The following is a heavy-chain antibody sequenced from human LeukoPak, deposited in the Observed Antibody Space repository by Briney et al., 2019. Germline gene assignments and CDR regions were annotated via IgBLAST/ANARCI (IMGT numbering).Heavy chain of an antibody. CDR3: ATPERGGFSNPFAY. J-gene: IGHJ4*02. Sequence: SVKVSLKTSGSIFSIHNFNWVRQAPGQGLEWMGVLSPLFGTPLYAQRFQGRVTFTKHESTRTAYMELTGIKFDDTAVYYCATPERGGFSNPFAYWGQGTLVTVSS. D-gene: IGHD2-15*01. CDR2: LSPLFGTP. CDR1: GSIFSIHN. V-gene: IGHV1-69*05.